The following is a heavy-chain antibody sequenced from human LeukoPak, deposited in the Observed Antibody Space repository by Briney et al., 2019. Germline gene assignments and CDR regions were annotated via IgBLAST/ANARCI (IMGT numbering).Heavy chain of an antibody. CDR1: GGSISSGGYY. Sequence: SQTLSLTCTVSGGSISSGGYYWSWIRQHPGKGLEWIGYIYYSGSTYYNPSLKSRATISIDTSKNQFSLRLTSVTAADTAVYYCARGDLYYDSSDYLRGWFDPWGQGTLVTVSS. D-gene: IGHD3-22*01. J-gene: IGHJ5*02. V-gene: IGHV4-31*03. CDR3: ARGDLYYDSSDYLRGWFDP. CDR2: IYYSGST.